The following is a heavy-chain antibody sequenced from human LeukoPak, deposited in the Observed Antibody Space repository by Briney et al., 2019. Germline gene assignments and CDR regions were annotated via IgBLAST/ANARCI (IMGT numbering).Heavy chain of an antibody. CDR2: ISSSGSTI. J-gene: IGHJ3*02. CDR3: ARGGTTILWVGAFDI. Sequence: GGSLRLSCAASGFTFSSYAMSWVRQAPGKGLEWVSYISSSGSTIYYADSVKGRFTISRDNAKNSLYLQMNSLRAEDTAVYYCARGGTTILWVGAFDIWGQGTMVTVSS. CDR1: GFTFSSYA. V-gene: IGHV3-48*04. D-gene: IGHD1-7*01.